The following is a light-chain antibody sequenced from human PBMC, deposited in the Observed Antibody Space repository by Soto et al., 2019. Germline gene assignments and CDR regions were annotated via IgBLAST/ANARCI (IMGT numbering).Light chain of an antibody. CDR2: AAS. Sequence: DIQMTQSPSSLSASVGDRVTITCRASQSISSYLNWYQQKPGKAPKLLIYAASSLQSGVPSRFSGSGSGTDFTLTISSLQPEDFATYYCQQSYSTLELTVGGGTKVDIK. J-gene: IGKJ4*01. CDR1: QSISSY. CDR3: QQSYSTLELT. V-gene: IGKV1-39*01.